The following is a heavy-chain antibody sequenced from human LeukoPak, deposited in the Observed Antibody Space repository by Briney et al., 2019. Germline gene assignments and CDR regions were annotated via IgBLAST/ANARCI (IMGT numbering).Heavy chain of an antibody. CDR2: ISSSSSYI. Sequence: GSLRLSCAASGFTFSSYSMNWVRQAPGKGLEWVSSISSSSSYIYYADSVKGRFTISRDNAKNSLYLQMNSLRAEDTAVYYCARDRLLPSRPGYGMDVWGQGTTVTVSS. CDR3: ARDRLLPSRPGYGMDV. V-gene: IGHV3-21*01. CDR1: GFTFSSYS. D-gene: IGHD6-6*01. J-gene: IGHJ6*02.